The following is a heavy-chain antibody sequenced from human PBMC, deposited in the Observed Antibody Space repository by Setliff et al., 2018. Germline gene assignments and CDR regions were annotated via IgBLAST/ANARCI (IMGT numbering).Heavy chain of an antibody. D-gene: IGHD1-26*01. CDR1: GGSISTYS. V-gene: IGHV4-4*07. CDR2: MHGSGST. J-gene: IGHJ4*02. CDR3: ARDWLIRNSGSYYWQVDY. Sequence: SETLSLTCTVSGGSISTYSWSWIRQAAGKGLEWIGRMHGSGSTNYSPSLKSRVTMSGDTSKNQFPLKLSSVTAADTAVYYCARDWLIRNSGSYYWQVDYWGQGTLVTVSS.